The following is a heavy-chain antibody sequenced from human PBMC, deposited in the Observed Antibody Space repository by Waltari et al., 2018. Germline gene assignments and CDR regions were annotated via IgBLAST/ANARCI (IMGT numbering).Heavy chain of an antibody. J-gene: IGHJ4*02. D-gene: IGHD3-22*01. V-gene: IGHV1-69*09. CDR3: ARGDYYDSSGYYD. CDR2: IIPILGIA. Sequence: QLQLVQSGAEVKKPGSSVKVSCKASGGTFSSYAISWVRRAPGQGLEWMGRIIPILGIANYAQKFQGRVTITADKSTSTAYMELSSLRSEDTAVYYCARGDYYDSSGYYDWGQGTLVTVSS. CDR1: GGTFSSYA.